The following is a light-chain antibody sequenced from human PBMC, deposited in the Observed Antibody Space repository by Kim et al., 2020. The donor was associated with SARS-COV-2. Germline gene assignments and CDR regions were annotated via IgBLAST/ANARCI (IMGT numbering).Light chain of an antibody. V-gene: IGLV3-1*01. Sequence: SYELTQPPSVSVSPGQTASITCSGDKLGDKYACWYQQKPGQSPVLVIYQDSKRPSGIPERFSGSKSGNTATLTISGTQAMDEADYYCQAWDSSMVVFGGG. CDR2: QDS. CDR1: KLGDKY. CDR3: QAWDSSMVV. J-gene: IGLJ2*01.